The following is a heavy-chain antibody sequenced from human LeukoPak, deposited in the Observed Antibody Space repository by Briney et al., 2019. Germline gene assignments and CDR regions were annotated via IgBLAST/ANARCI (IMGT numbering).Heavy chain of an antibody. D-gene: IGHD6-19*01. Sequence: PSETLSLTCTVSGGSISSYYWSWIRQPPGKGLEWIGYIYYSGSTNYNPSLKSRVTISVDTSKNQFSLKLSSVTAADTAVYYCASSPSIAVAPAAFDIWGQGTMVTVSS. V-gene: IGHV4-59*08. J-gene: IGHJ3*02. CDR3: ASSPSIAVAPAAFDI. CDR2: IYYSGST. CDR1: GGSISSYY.